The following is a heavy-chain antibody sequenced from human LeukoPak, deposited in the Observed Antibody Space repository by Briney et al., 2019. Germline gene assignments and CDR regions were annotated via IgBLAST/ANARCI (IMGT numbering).Heavy chain of an antibody. Sequence: GGSLRLSCAASGFTFSSYAMSWVRKAPGKGLEWVSAISGSGGSTYYADSVKGRFTISRDNSKNTLYLQMNSLRAEDTAVYYCAKDQIGSYGPRDFDYWGQGTLVTVSS. D-gene: IGHD5-18*01. CDR1: GFTFSSYA. V-gene: IGHV3-23*01. CDR3: AKDQIGSYGPRDFDY. J-gene: IGHJ4*02. CDR2: ISGSGGST.